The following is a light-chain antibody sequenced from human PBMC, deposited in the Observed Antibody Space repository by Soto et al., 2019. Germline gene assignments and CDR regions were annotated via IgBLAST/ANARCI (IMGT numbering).Light chain of an antibody. Sequence: EIVLTQSPGTLSLSPGERATLSCRASQSVSSSYVAWYQQKPGQAPRLLIYGASSRATGIPDRFSGSGSGTDFTLTISRLEPEDFAVYYCQQYGFSLTWTFGQGTKVEIK. CDR1: QSVSSSY. V-gene: IGKV3-20*01. J-gene: IGKJ1*01. CDR3: QQYGFSLTWT. CDR2: GAS.